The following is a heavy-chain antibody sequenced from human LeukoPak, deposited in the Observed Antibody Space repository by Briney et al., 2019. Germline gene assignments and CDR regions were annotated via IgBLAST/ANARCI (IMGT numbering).Heavy chain of an antibody. CDR1: GFTFNTNG. CDR3: AKDGRRAMVRDYYYGMDV. V-gene: IGHV3-33*06. J-gene: IGHJ6*02. D-gene: IGHD3-10*01. Sequence: TGGSLRLSCAASGFTFNTNGMHWVRQAPGEGLEWVAVIWYDGSNKEYADSAKGRYTVSRDNSKNTLYLKMNSLRAEDTAVYYCAKDGRRAMVRDYYYGMDVWGQGTTVTVSS. CDR2: IWYDGSNK.